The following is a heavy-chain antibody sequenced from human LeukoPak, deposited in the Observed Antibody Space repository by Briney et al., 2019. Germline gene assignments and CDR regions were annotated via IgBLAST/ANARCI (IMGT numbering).Heavy chain of an antibody. CDR3: ARSRYNRRVGAFDI. CDR1: GGSFSGYY. V-gene: IGHV4-34*01. D-gene: IGHD1-14*01. J-gene: IGHJ3*02. Sequence: SETLSLTCAVYGGSFSGYYWSWIRQPPGKGLEWIGEINHSGSTNYNPFLKSRVTISVDTSKNQFSLKLSSVTAADTAVYYCARSRYNRRVGAFDIWGQGTMVTVSS. CDR2: INHSGST.